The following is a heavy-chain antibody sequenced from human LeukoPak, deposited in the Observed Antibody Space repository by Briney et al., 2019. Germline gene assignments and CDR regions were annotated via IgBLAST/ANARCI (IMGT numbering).Heavy chain of an antibody. CDR2: VNESGGT. CDR1: VGSFSDYH. D-gene: IGHD1-26*01. CDR3: ARGQGATVPKVGKNWSDP. Sequence: SETLSLTCAVYVGSFSDYHWNWIRQPPGKGPEWVGEVNESGGTNINPSLRSRVILSVDTSMNQFSLKLISVTAADTGVYYCARGQGATVPKVGKNWSDPWGHGTRVIVSP. J-gene: IGHJ5*02. V-gene: IGHV4-34*01.